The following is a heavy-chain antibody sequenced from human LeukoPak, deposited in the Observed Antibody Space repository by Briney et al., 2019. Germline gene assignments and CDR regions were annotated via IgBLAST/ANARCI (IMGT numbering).Heavy chain of an antibody. D-gene: IGHD3-22*01. CDR2: VHTSGTT. CDR3: ARAPSYDSTKLDY. V-gene: IGHV4-4*07. Sequence: PSETLSLTCTVSVCSITNYYWTWLPQPAEKELERLGRVHTSGTTNYNPSLKSRVTMSLDTSKNQFSLKLSSVTAADTAVYYCARAPSYDSTKLDYWGQGTLVTVSS. J-gene: IGHJ4*02. CDR1: VCSITNYY.